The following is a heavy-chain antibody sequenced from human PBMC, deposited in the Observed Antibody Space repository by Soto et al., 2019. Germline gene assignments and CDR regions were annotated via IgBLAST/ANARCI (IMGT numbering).Heavy chain of an antibody. Sequence: EVQLAESGGGLAQPGGSLRLSCAASGFTLSGYAMDWVRQAPGKGLEYVSGISSNGVCTYYANSVQGRFTISRNNSKEPGFLTMGRLKTGDMAVYYCARRARPDFYYMDVWGKGTTVTVSS. CDR3: ARRARPDFYYMDV. CDR1: GFTLSGYA. J-gene: IGHJ6*03. V-gene: IGHV3-64*01. D-gene: IGHD6-6*01. CDR2: ISSNGVCT.